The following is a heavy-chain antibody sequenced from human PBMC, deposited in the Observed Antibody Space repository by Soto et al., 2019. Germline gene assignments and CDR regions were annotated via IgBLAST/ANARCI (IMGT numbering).Heavy chain of an antibody. CDR1: GFTFSSYA. D-gene: IGHD3-3*01. J-gene: IGHJ4*02. CDR3: AKGGDSYDFWSGLY. Sequence: EVQLLESGGGLVQPGGSLRLSCAASGFTFSSYAMSWVRQAPGKGLEWVSAISGSGGSTYYADSVKGRFTISRDNSKNTLYLQMSSLRAEDTAVYYCAKGGDSYDFWSGLYWGQGTLVTVSS. CDR2: ISGSGGST. V-gene: IGHV3-23*01.